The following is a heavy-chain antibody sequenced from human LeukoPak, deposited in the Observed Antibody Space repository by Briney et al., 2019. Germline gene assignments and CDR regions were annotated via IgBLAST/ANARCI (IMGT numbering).Heavy chain of an antibody. CDR3: ARDPYDFWSGYQPYNWFDP. CDR1: GYTFTSYG. J-gene: IGHJ5*02. D-gene: IGHD3-3*01. Sequence: ASVKVSCKASGYTFTSYGISRVRQAPGQVLEWMGWISAYNGNTNYAQKLQGRVTMTTDTSTSTAYMELRSLRSDDTAVYYCARDPYDFWSGYQPYNWFDPWGQGTLVTVSS. V-gene: IGHV1-18*01. CDR2: ISAYNGNT.